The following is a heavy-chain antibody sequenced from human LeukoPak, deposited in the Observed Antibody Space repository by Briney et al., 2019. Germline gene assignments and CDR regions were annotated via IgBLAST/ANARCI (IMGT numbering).Heavy chain of an antibody. CDR1: GFTVSSNY. CDR2: IYSGGST. J-gene: IGHJ4*02. CDR3: ARTQEGYFDY. V-gene: IGHV3-53*01. Sequence: PGGSLRLSCAASGFTVSSNYMSWVRQAPGKGLEWVSVIYSGGSTYYADSVKGRLTISRDNSKNTLYLQMNSLRAEDTAVYYCARTQEGYFDYWGQGTLVTVSS.